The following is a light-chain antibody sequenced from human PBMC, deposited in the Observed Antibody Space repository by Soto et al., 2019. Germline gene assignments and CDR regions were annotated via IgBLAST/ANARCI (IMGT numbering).Light chain of an antibody. CDR2: DAS. Sequence: EIVLTQSPATLSLSPGERATLSCRASQSVSSYLAWYQQKPGQAPRLLIYDASNRATGIPARFSGSGSGTDFTLTISSLEPEDVAVYYCQQRSNWPKTVGQGTKVEI. V-gene: IGKV3-11*01. CDR3: QQRSNWPKT. J-gene: IGKJ1*01. CDR1: QSVSSY.